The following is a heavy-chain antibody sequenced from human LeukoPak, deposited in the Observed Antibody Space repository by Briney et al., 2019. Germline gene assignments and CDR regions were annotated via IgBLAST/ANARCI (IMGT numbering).Heavy chain of an antibody. Sequence: GGSLRLSCAAYGFTVSSNYMSWVRQAPGKGLEWVSAISGSGGSTYYADSVKGRFTISRDNSKNTLYLQMNSLRSEDTAVYYCARVGVVVADAFDIWGQGTMVTVSS. D-gene: IGHD2-15*01. CDR1: GFTVSSNY. J-gene: IGHJ3*02. V-gene: IGHV3-23*01. CDR2: ISGSGGST. CDR3: ARVGVVVADAFDI.